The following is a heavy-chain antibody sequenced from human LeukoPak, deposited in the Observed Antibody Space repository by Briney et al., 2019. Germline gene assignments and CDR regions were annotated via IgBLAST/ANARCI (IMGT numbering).Heavy chain of an antibody. CDR3: ARTAARRFDY. CDR2: INPDGGST. D-gene: IGHD6-6*01. J-gene: IGHJ4*02. V-gene: IGHV1-46*01. CDR1: GYTFTSYW. Sequence: GASVKVSCKASGYTFTSYWIQWVRQAPGQGLEWMGLINPDGGSTAYAHRFQGRVTMTRDTSTSTVYMELSSLRSDDTAVYYCARTAARRFDYWGQGTLVTVSS.